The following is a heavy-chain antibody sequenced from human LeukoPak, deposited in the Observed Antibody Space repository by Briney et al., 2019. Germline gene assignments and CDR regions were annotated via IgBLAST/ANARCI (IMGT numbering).Heavy chain of an antibody. V-gene: IGHV4-38-2*02. CDR2: IYHSGTT. D-gene: IGHD2-2*01. Sequence: SETLPLTCTVSGYSISRGYYWGWIRQPPGKGLEWIGSIYHSGTTYYNPSLKSRVTISVDTSKNQFSLKLSSVTAADTAVYYCARGGSSSWYWFDPWGQGTLVTVSS. J-gene: IGHJ5*02. CDR3: ARGGSSSWYWFDP. CDR1: GYSISRGYY.